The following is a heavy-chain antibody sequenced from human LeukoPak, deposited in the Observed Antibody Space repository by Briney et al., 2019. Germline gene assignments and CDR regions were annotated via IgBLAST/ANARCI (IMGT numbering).Heavy chain of an antibody. V-gene: IGHV4-38-2*01. J-gene: IGHJ4*02. CDR3: ARLTPGSSSSAFDS. CDR2: IYHSGST. Sequence: SETLSLTCAVSGYSISSGYYWGWIRQPPGKGLEWIGSIYHSGSTYYNPSLKSRVTISVDTSKNQFSLKLSSVTAADTAVYYCARLTPGSSSSAFDSWGQGTLVTVSS. CDR1: GYSISSGYY. D-gene: IGHD6-6*01.